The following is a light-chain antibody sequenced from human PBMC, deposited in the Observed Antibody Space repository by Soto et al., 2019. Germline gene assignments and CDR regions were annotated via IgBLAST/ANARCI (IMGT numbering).Light chain of an antibody. J-gene: IGKJ2*01. CDR2: LGS. CDR1: GDLQRSHGYSY. Sequence: DIVITESPLSLPVIPGEPASISCRSSGDLQRSHGYSYLDWYLQKPGQSPQLLIYLGSNRASGVPDRFSGSGSGTDITLKISRVEPEDVGVYYCMQVLQTPYTFGLGTRLEIK. CDR3: MQVLQTPYT. V-gene: IGKV2-28*01.